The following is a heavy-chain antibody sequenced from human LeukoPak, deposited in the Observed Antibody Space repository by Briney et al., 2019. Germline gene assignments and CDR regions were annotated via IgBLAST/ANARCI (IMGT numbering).Heavy chain of an antibody. CDR1: GFTFSSYA. CDR2: TSYDESNK. V-gene: IGHV3-30*18. CDR3: AKGSAYGDYHYYGMDV. J-gene: IGHJ6*02. Sequence: GGSLRLSCAASGFTFSSYAMSWVRQAPGKGLEWVAVTSYDESNKYYGDSVKGRFTISRDNSKNTLYLQMNSLRVEDTAVYYCAKGSAYGDYHYYGMDVWGQGTTVTVSS. D-gene: IGHD4-17*01.